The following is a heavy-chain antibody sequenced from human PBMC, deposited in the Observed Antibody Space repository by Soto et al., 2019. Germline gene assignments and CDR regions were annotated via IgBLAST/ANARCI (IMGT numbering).Heavy chain of an antibody. D-gene: IGHD2-15*01. J-gene: IGHJ3*02. CDR3: ARGHHIVVVVAATDDAFDI. CDR2: ISAYNGNT. CDR1: GNTFTSYG. Sequence: QVQLVQSGAEVKKPGASVKVSCKASGNTFTSYGISWVRQAPGQGLEWMGWISAYNGNTNYAQKLQGRVTMTTDTSTSTAYMELRSLRSDDTAVYYCARGHHIVVVVAATDDAFDIWGQGTMVTVSS. V-gene: IGHV1-18*01.